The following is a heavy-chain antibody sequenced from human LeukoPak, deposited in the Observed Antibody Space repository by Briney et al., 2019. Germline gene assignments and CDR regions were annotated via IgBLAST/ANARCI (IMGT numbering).Heavy chain of an antibody. CDR2: MNPNSGNT. V-gene: IGHV1-8*03. D-gene: IGHD6-13*01. CDR3: ARVGYSSSWYQTDYYYYMDV. CDR1: GYTFTSYD. J-gene: IGHJ6*03. Sequence: ASVKVSCKASGYTFTSYDINWVPQATGQGLEWMGWMNPNSGNTGYAQKFQGRVTITRNTSINTAYMELSSLRSEDTAVYWCARVGYSSSWYQTDYYYYMDVWSKGTTVTVSS.